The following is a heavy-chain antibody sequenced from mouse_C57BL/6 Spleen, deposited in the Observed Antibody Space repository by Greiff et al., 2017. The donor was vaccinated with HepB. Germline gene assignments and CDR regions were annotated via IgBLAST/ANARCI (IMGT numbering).Heavy chain of an antibody. J-gene: IGHJ2*01. CDR3: TRGRDYDAEYYFDY. Sequence: VQLQQSGAELVRPGASVTLSCKASGYTFTDYEMHWVKQTPVHGLEWIGAIDPETGGTAYNQKFKGKAILTADKSSSTAYMELRSLTSEDSAVYYCTRGRDYDAEYYFDYWGQGTTLTVSS. CDR2: IDPETGGT. D-gene: IGHD2-4*01. CDR1: GYTFTDYE. V-gene: IGHV1-15*01.